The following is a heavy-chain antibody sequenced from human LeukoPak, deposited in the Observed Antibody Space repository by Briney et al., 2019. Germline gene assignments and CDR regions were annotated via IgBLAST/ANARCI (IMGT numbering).Heavy chain of an antibody. D-gene: IGHD3-22*01. J-gene: IGHJ4*02. CDR3: ARSGYYDSSGYPFDC. Sequence: SSVNVSCKPSGWRFSSYAISWVRLAPAHGLEWMGRNIPILGIANYAQKFHARVTITPDKSQSTDYMELSSLRSEDTAVYYCARSGYYDSSGYPFDCWGQGTLVTVSS. V-gene: IGHV1-69*04. CDR1: GWRFSSYA. CDR2: NIPILGIA.